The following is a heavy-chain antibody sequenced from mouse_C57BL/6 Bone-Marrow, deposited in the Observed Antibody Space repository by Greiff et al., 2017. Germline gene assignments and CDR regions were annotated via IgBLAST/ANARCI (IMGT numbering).Heavy chain of an antibody. CDR3: TRPLYYDYDVGAY. CDR1: GFTFSDAW. Sequence: EVQLVESGGGLVQPGGSMKLSCAASGFTFSDAWMDWVRQSPEKGLEWVAEIRNKANNHATYYAESVKGRFTISRDDSKSSVYLQMNSLRAEDTGIYYCTRPLYYDYDVGAYWGQGTLVTVSA. CDR2: IRNKANNHAT. D-gene: IGHD2-4*01. J-gene: IGHJ3*01. V-gene: IGHV6-6*01.